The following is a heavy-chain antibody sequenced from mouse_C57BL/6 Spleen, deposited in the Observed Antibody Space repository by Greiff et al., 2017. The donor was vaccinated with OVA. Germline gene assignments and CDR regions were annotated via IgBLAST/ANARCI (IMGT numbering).Heavy chain of an antibody. J-gene: IGHJ1*03. Sequence: EVQLVESVAELVRPGASVKLSCTASGFNFKNTYMHWVKQRPEPGLEWIGRIDPANGNTKYAPKFQGKATITADTSSNTAYLQLSSLTSEDTAIYYCAREVYSNYGYFDVWGTGTTVTVSS. CDR2: IDPANGNT. D-gene: IGHD2-5*01. V-gene: IGHV14-3*01. CDR3: AREVYSNYGYFDV. CDR1: GFNFKNTY.